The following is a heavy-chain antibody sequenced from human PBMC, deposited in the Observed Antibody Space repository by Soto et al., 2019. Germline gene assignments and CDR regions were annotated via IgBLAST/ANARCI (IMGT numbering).Heavy chain of an antibody. CDR3: AREDDGGDSLDV. V-gene: IGHV4-30-4*08. J-gene: IGHJ6*02. Sequence: SETLSLPCTVSGDFISYDYYQWFCIRQSPGKGLEWIGYIHHSGSILYNPSLKSRVTISVDTSKNQFSLHLTFVTAAVTAVYFCAREDDGGDSLDVWGQGTTVT. CDR2: IHHSGSI. D-gene: IGHD2-21*02. CDR1: GDFISYDYYQ.